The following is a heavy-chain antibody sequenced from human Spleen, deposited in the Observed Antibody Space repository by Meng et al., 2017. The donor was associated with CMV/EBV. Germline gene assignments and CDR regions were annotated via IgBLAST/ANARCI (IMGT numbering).Heavy chain of an antibody. CDR1: VGSIATGLYF. Sequence: SVGSIATGLYFWGWLRQPPGEGLEWIGGISYSGSTYYDPSLKSRVTISIDTSESHFSLKMISVTAADTAVYFCARSGIAAGGPDVFDYWGQGSLVTVSS. J-gene: IGHJ4*02. CDR2: ISYSGST. D-gene: IGHD6-13*01. V-gene: IGHV4-39*07. CDR3: ARSGIAAGGPDVFDY.